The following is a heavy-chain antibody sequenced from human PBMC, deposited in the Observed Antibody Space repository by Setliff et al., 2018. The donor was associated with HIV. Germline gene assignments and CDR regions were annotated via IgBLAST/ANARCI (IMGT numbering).Heavy chain of an antibody. J-gene: IGHJ5*02. Sequence: ASVKVSCKVSGGTFTRNCISWVRQAPGQGLEWMGGILPFFDTANYAQKFQGRVTITADESTSTVLMELSSLTSEDTAVYYCARDGYSSGWYIYSFDPWGQGTLVTVSS. V-gene: IGHV1-69*13. D-gene: IGHD6-19*01. CDR1: GGTFTRNC. CDR2: ILPFFDTA. CDR3: ARDGYSSGWYIYSFDP.